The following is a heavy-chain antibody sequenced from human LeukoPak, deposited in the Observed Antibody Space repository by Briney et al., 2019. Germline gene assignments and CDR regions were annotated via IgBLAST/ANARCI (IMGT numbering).Heavy chain of an antibody. CDR1: GGSFSGYY. Sequence: SETLSLTCAVYGGSFSGYYWSWLRQPPGKGLEWIGEINHSGSTNYNLSLKSRVTISVDTSKNQFSLKLSSVTAADTAVYYCARAGYDYVWGSYRQHAFDIWGQGTMVTVSS. J-gene: IGHJ3*02. CDR2: INHSGST. V-gene: IGHV4-34*01. CDR3: ARAGYDYVWGSYRQHAFDI. D-gene: IGHD3-16*02.